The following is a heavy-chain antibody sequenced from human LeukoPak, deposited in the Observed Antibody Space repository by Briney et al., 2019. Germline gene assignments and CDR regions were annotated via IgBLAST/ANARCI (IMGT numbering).Heavy chain of an antibody. CDR3: AKYGAVAGPNWFDP. CDR1: GFTFSSFP. D-gene: IGHD6-19*01. J-gene: IGHJ5*02. CDR2: ISGSGGST. V-gene: IGHV3-23*01. Sequence: PGGSLRLSCAASGFTFSSFPMSWVRQAPGKGLYWVSGISGSGGSTYYADSVKGRFTISRDNSNNTLYLHMNSLRAEDTAVYYCAKYGAVAGPNWFDPWGQGTLVAVSS.